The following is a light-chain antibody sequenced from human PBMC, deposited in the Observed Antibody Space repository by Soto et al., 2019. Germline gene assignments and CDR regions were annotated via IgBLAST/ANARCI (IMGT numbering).Light chain of an antibody. CDR3: QVWDSSSDHRVV. Sequence: SYELTQPPSVSVSPGQTASITCSGDKLGDKYACWYQQKPGQSPVLVIYQDSKRPSGIPERFSGSNSGNTATLTISGTQAMDEADYYCQVWDSSSDHRVVFGGGTKVTVL. V-gene: IGLV3-1*01. CDR1: KLGDKY. CDR2: QDS. J-gene: IGLJ2*01.